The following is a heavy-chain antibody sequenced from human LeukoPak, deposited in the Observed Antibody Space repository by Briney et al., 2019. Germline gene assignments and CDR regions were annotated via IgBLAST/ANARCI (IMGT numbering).Heavy chain of an antibody. J-gene: IGHJ2*01. V-gene: IGHV4-38-2*01. D-gene: IGHD2-2*01. CDR3: ARLLGVQYQVYWYFDL. CDR2: IYHSGST. Sequence: SETLSLTCVVSGYLISSGYSWGWIRQPPGKGLEWIGSIYHSGSTHYNPSLKSRVTISIDTSKNQFSLNLSSVTAADTAVYYCARLLGVQYQVYWYFDLWGRGTLVTVSS. CDR1: GYLISSGYS.